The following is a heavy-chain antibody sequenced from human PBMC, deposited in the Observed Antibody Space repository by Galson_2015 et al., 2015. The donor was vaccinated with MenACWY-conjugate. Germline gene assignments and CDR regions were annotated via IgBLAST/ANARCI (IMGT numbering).Heavy chain of an antibody. D-gene: IGHD2-15*01. CDR2: ISGSASGGTT. CDR3: AIEDFCSGGTCYFYDY. CDR1: GFIFNTYG. V-gene: IGHV3-23*01. Sequence: SLRLSCAASGFIFNTYGMAWARQAPGKGLEWVSAISGSASGGTTYYAASVKGRFTISKDNSKNTLYLQMNSLRVEDTAVYYCAIEDFCSGGTCYFYDYWGQGTLVTVSS. J-gene: IGHJ4*02.